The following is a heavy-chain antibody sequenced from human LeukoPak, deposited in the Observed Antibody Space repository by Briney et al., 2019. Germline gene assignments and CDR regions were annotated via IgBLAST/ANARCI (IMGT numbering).Heavy chain of an antibody. CDR1: GFTFRDYA. V-gene: IGHV3-23*01. Sequence: GGSLRLSCAASGFTFRDYAMSWVRQAPGKGLEWVSALSGSGDKTFYADSVKGRFTISRDNSKNTLYLQMNSLRAEDTAVYYCGKDLNYGLDYWGQGTLVTVSS. J-gene: IGHJ4*02. CDR3: GKDLNYGLDY. CDR2: LSGSGDKT. D-gene: IGHD4-11*01.